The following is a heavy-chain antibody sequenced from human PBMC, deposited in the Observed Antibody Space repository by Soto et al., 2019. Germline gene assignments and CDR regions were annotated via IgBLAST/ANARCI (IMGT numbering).Heavy chain of an antibody. D-gene: IGHD3-16*01. CDR2: INRDGSSA. CDR1: GFTFSSYW. Sequence: EVQLVESGGGLVQPGGSQRLSCAASGFTFSSYWMHWVRQAPGKGLVWVSRINRDGSSASYVDSVKGRFTVSRDNAKNTLYLQMNSLRAEDTAVDYCARIGQGAGLGQWGQGALVTVSS. J-gene: IGHJ4*02. V-gene: IGHV3-74*01. CDR3: ARIGQGAGLGQ.